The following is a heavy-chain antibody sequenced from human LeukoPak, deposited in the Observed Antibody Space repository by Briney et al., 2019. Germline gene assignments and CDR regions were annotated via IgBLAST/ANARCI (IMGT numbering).Heavy chain of an antibody. CDR2: IRFDGGHK. D-gene: IGHD7-27*01. J-gene: IGHJ4*02. CDR1: GFTFSSYS. Sequence: GGSLRLSCAASGFTFSSYSMNWVRQAPGKGLDWVAFIRFDGGHKYYADSVKGRFTISRDNSKNTLYLQMNSLRVDDTAVYFCVKGWGDYWGQGILVTVSS. V-gene: IGHV3-30*02. CDR3: VKGWGDY.